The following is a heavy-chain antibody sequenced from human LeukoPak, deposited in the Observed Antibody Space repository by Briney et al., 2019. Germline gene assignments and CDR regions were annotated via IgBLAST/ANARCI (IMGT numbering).Heavy chain of an antibody. CDR3: ARVEGYFDY. V-gene: IGHV3-30-3*01. Sequence: GGSLRLSCAASGFTFGSYAMHWVRQAPGKGLEWVAVISYDGSNKYYADSVKGRFTISRDNSKNTLYLQMNSLRAEDTAVYYCARVEGYFDYWGQGTLVTVSS. J-gene: IGHJ4*02. CDR1: GFTFGSYA. CDR2: ISYDGSNK.